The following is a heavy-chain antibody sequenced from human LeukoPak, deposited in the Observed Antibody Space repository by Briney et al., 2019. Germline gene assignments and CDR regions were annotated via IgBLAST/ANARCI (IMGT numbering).Heavy chain of an antibody. J-gene: IGHJ4*02. V-gene: IGHV3-64D*06. D-gene: IGHD6-19*01. CDR3: VKSPGSGWPV. CDR2: IYSDGSRT. Sequence: GGSLRLSCAASGFTFSSFAMHRVRQAPGKGLEYLSAIYSDGSRTYYADSVKGRFTISRDNSKNTLYFEMSCPRVEDTAVYYCVKSPGSGWPVWGQGTLLTVSS. CDR1: GFTFSSFA.